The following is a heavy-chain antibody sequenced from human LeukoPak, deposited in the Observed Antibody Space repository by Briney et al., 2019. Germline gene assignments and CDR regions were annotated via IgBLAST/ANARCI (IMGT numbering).Heavy chain of an antibody. D-gene: IGHD6-13*01. CDR3: ARDPGRFGSSPRY. CDR1: GFTFSSYG. Sequence: QAGGSLRLSCAASGFTFSSYGMHWVRQAPGKGLEWVAVISYDGSNKYYADSVKGRFIISRDNSKNTLFLQMNSLRAEDTAVYYCARDPGRFGSSPRYWGQGTLVTVSS. J-gene: IGHJ4*02. CDR2: ISYDGSNK. V-gene: IGHV3-30*04.